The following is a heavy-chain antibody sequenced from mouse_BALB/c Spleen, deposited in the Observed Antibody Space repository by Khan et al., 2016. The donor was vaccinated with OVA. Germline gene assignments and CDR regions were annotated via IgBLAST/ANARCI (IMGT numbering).Heavy chain of an antibody. CDR2: IYPGTANT. Sequence: QVQLQQSGPELVKPGASVKISCKASGYTFTDYFIKWVKQRPGQGLEWIGWIYPGTANTKYNEKFKGKATLTVDTSSSTAYMQLSSLTSDDTAVSFCEGSAVVTTRDALDYWGQGTSVTVSS. D-gene: IGHD2-1*01. J-gene: IGHJ4*01. CDR3: EGSAVVTTRDALDY. CDR1: GYTFTDYF. V-gene: IGHV1-84*02.